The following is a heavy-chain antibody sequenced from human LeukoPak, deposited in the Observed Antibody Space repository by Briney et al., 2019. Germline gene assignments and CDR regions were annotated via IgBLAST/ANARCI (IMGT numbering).Heavy chain of an antibody. V-gene: IGHV1-18*01. Sequence: GAPVKVSCKASGYTFTSYGMRWVRQAPGQGLEWMGWISAYNGNTNYAQKLQGRVTMTTDTSTSTAYMELRSLRSDDTAVYYCASTLPPYGDLGYWGQGTLVTVSS. CDR2: ISAYNGNT. CDR1: GYTFTSYG. CDR3: ASTLPPYGDLGY. J-gene: IGHJ4*02. D-gene: IGHD4-17*01.